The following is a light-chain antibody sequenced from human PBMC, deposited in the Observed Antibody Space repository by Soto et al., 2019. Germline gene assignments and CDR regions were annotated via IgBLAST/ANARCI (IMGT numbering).Light chain of an antibody. Sequence: DIQMTQSPSTLSASVGDRVTLTCRANQSISNWLAWYQLKPGKAPRLLIYQASSLQSGVPSRFSGDGSGTEFTLTISSLQPGDFAIYYCPQYDDYPLTFGPGTKLGIK. J-gene: IGKJ3*01. CDR1: QSISNW. CDR3: PQYDDYPLT. CDR2: QAS. V-gene: IGKV1-5*03.